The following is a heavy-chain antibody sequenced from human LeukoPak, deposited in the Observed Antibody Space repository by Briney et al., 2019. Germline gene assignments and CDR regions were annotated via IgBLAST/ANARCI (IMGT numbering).Heavy chain of an antibody. CDR3: ARPQWLVRGDDALDM. Sequence: GESLKISCKGSRYSFTSYWISLVRQMPGKGLEWMGRIDPSDSYTNYSPSFQGHVTISADKSISTAYLQWSSLKASDTAMYYCARPQWLVRGDDALDMWGQGTMVTVSS. D-gene: IGHD6-19*01. CDR2: IDPSDSYT. J-gene: IGHJ3*02. V-gene: IGHV5-10-1*01. CDR1: RYSFTSYW.